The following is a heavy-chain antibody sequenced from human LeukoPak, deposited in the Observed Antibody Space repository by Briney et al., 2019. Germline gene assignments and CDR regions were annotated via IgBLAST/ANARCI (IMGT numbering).Heavy chain of an antibody. CDR3: ARIGGSYFPSDY. CDR1: GFTFSSYS. D-gene: IGHD1-26*01. Sequence: GGSLRLSCAAFGFTFSSYSMNWVRQAPGKGLDWISYISISSSTIYYADSVKGRFTISRDNAKNSLYLQMNSLRAEDTAVYYCARIGGSYFPSDYWGQGTLVTVSS. J-gene: IGHJ4*02. CDR2: ISISSSTI. V-gene: IGHV3-48*01.